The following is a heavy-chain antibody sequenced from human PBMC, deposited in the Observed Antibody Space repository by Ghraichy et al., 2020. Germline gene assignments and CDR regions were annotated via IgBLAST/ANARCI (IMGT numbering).Heavy chain of an antibody. CDR2: IYYSGST. CDR1: GGSISSYY. J-gene: IGHJ3*02. V-gene: IGHV4-59*01. CDR3: ARVVMRGYDFWSGYYIRRDDAFDI. Sequence: SQTLSLTCTVSGGSISSYYWSWIRQPPGKGLEWIGYIYYSGSTNYNPSLKSRVTISVDTSKNQFSLKLSSVTAADTAVYYCARVVMRGYDFWSGYYIRRDDAFDIWGQGTMVTVSS. D-gene: IGHD3-3*01.